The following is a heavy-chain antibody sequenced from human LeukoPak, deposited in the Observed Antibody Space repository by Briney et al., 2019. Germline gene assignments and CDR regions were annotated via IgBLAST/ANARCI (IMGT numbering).Heavy chain of an antibody. J-gene: IGHJ5*02. Sequence: GGSLRLSCAASGFTFSSYWMSWVRQAPGKGLEWVANIKQDGSEKYYVDSVKGRFTISRDNAKNSLYLQMNSLRAEDTAVYYCARIPFPTQYCSSTSCHDNWFDPWGQGTLVTVSS. D-gene: IGHD2-2*01. CDR2: IKQDGSEK. CDR1: GFTFSSYW. V-gene: IGHV3-7*01. CDR3: ARIPFPTQYCSSTSCHDNWFDP.